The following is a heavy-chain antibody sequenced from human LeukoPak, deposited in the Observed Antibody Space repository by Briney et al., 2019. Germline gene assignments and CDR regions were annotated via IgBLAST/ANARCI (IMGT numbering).Heavy chain of an antibody. CDR3: ARVVYSGPRGWFDP. CDR2: IYYSGST. CDR1: GGSISSSSYY. V-gene: IGHV4-39*07. J-gene: IGHJ5*02. Sequence: SSETLSLTCTVSGGSISSSSYYWGWIRQPPGKGLEWIGSIYYSGSTYYNPSLKSRVTISVDTSKNQFSLKLSSVTAADTAVYYCARVVYSGPRGWFDPWGQGTLVTVSS. D-gene: IGHD1-14*01.